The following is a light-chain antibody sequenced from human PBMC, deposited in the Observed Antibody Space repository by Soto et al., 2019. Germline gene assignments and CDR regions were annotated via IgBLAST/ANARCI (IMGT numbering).Light chain of an antibody. CDR3: QQYNNWPPEWT. V-gene: IGKV3-15*01. J-gene: IGKJ1*01. CDR1: QSVSSN. CDR2: GAS. Sequence: EIVITQSPATQSVSPGERETLSCSASQSVSSNLAWYQQKPGQAPRLLIYGASTRATGIPARFSGSGSGKEFTLNISSLQSEDFAVYYCQQYNNWPPEWTFGQGTKVDIK.